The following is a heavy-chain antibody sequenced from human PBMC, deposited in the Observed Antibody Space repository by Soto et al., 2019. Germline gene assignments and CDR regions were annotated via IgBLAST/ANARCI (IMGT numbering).Heavy chain of an antibody. J-gene: IGHJ4*02. CDR3: AKDARRTGLLGQWVG. CDR2: ISDSGISI. CDR1: GFAFYNYA. Sequence: EEQLLESGGGLIQPGGSLRLSCAASGFAFYNYAMAWVRQAPGKGLEWVSGISDSGISIYYTDSVKGRFTISRDNSKNTLFLQMDSLRGEDTALYYRAKDARRTGLLGQWVGWGQGTLVTVSS. V-gene: IGHV3-23*01. D-gene: IGHD1-26*01.